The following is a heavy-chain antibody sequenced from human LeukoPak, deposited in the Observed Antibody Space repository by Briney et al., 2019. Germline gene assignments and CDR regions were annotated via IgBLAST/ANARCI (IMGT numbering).Heavy chain of an antibody. CDR1: GYTFTSLD. J-gene: IGHJ4*02. D-gene: IGHD2-15*01. Sequence: ASVTVSCKASGYTFTSLDINWVRQATGQGLEWMGWINPNSGNRGYAQQFQGRVTITRETSISTVYMELSSLRSEDTAVYYCARVDGSPDYWGQGTLVTVSS. CDR3: ARVDGSPDY. V-gene: IGHV1-8*01. CDR2: INPNSGNR.